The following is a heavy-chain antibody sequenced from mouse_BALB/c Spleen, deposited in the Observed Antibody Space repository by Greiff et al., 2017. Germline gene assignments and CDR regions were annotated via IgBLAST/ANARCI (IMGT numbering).Heavy chain of an antibody. J-gene: IGHJ4*01. V-gene: IGHV1-14*01. CDR2: INPYNDGT. D-gene: IGHD1-1*01. CDR3: ARGKGFYLDAMDY. Sequence: VQLQQSGPELVKPGASVKMSCKASGYTFTSYVMHWVKQKPGQGLEWIGYINPYNDGTKYNEKFKGKATLTSDKSSSTAYMELSSLTSEDSAVYYCARGKGFYLDAMDYWGQGTSVTVSS. CDR1: GYTFTSYV.